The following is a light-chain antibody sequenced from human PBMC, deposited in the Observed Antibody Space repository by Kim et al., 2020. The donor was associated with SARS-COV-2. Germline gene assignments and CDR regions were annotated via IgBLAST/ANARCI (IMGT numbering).Light chain of an antibody. V-gene: IGLV2-11*01. CDR3: CSYAGSYTLV. CDR2: DVN. CDR1: SSDVGGYNY. J-gene: IGLJ2*01. Sequence: QSALTQPRSVSGSPGQSVTISCTGTSSDVGGYNYVSWYQQHPGKAPKLMIYDVNKRPSGVPYRFSGSKSGNTASLTISGLQAEDEANYYCCSYAGSYTLVFGGGTKLTVL.